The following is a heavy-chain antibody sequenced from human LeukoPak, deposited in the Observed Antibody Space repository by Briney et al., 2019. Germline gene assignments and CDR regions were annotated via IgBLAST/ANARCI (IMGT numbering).Heavy chain of an antibody. D-gene: IGHD3-22*01. Sequence: GGSLRLSCAASGFTFSSYWMYWVRQAPGKGLVWVSRINSDGSSTSYADSVKGRFTISRDNAKNTLYLQMNSLRAEDTAVYYCARDFKSEYYDSSVFFDYWGQGTLVTLSS. CDR2: INSDGSST. J-gene: IGHJ4*02. CDR1: GFTFSSYW. CDR3: ARDFKSEYYDSSVFFDY. V-gene: IGHV3-74*01.